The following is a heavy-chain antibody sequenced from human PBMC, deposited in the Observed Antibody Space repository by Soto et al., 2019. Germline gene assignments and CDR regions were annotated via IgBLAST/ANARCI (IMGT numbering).Heavy chain of an antibody. CDR2: IKSKTDGGTT. Sequence: GGSLRLSCAASGFTFSNAWMNWVRQAPGKGLEWVGRIKSKTDGGTTDYAAPVKGRFTISRDDSKNTLYLQMNSLKTEDTAVYYCTTEGIGLRYFDWLSDAFDIWGQGTMVTVSS. J-gene: IGHJ3*02. D-gene: IGHD3-9*01. CDR3: TTEGIGLRYFDWLSDAFDI. CDR1: GFTFSNAW. V-gene: IGHV3-15*07.